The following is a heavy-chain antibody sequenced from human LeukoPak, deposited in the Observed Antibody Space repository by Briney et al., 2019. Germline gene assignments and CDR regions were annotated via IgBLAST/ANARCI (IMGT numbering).Heavy chain of an antibody. J-gene: IGHJ4*02. D-gene: IGHD3-22*01. Sequence: GGSLRLSCAVSGFTFSNYEMNWVRQAPGKGLEWVSYISSSGRTIYYADSVKGRFTISRDNAKNSLYLQMNSLRAEDTAVYYCARDSLTMIVGRQKRGLDYWGQGTLVTVSS. CDR3: ARDSLTMIVGRQKRGLDY. V-gene: IGHV3-48*03. CDR2: ISSSGRTI. CDR1: GFTFSNYE.